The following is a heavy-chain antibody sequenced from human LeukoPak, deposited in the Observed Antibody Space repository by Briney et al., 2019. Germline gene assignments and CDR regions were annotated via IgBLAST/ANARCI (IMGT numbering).Heavy chain of an antibody. CDR2: VSGNGDTT. D-gene: IGHD2-2*01. CDR1: GFTFIKYA. CDR3: AKDTGSTVAFDL. V-gene: IGHV3-23*01. J-gene: IGHJ3*01. Sequence: PGGSLRLSCAASGFTFIKYAMSWVRQAPGKGLEWVSAVSGNGDTTYYADSVKGRFSVSRDTSKNRLYLQMSSLRAEDTAVNYCAKDTGSTVAFDLWGQGTMVTVSS.